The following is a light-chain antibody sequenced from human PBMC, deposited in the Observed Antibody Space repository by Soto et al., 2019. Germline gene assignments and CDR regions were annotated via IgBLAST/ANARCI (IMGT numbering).Light chain of an antibody. CDR3: QQYGSTGT. CDR2: GAS. V-gene: IGKV3-20*01. CDR1: QSVSNNY. J-gene: IGKJ1*01. Sequence: EVVYQQSQGPLFLSQGKSASLSCSSSQSVSNNYLAWYQQKPGQAPRLLIYGASNRATGIPDRFSGSGSGTDFTLTISSLETQDVPVYYCQQYGSTGTCGQGTKVDIK.